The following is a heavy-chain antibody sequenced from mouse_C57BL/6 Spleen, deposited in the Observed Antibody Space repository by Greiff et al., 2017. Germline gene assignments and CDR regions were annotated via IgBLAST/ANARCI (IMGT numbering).Heavy chain of an antibody. D-gene: IGHD2-4*01. CDR3: ARLIYYDYDGYFDV. J-gene: IGHJ1*03. CDR1: GYTFTSYW. Sequence: QVQLQQPGAELVKPGASVKLSCKASGYTFTSYWMHWVKQRPGRGLEWIGRIDPKSGGTKYNEKFKSKATLTVDKPSSTAYMQLSSLTSEDSAVYYCARLIYYDYDGYFDVWGTGTTVTVSS. CDR2: IDPKSGGT. V-gene: IGHV1-72*01.